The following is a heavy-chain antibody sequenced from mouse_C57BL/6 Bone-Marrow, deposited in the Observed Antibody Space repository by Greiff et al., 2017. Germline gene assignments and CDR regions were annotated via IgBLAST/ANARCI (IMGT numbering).Heavy chain of an antibody. D-gene: IGHD1-1*01. CDR1: GYTFTSYG. CDR3: ARVYYYGSNSMDD. J-gene: IGHJ4*01. V-gene: IGHV1-81*01. Sequence: QVHVKQSGAELARPGASVKLSCKASGYTFTSYGISWVKQRTGQGLEWIGEIYPRSGNTYYNEKFKGKATLNADKSARPAYMELRSLTSEDSAVYFGARVYYYGSNSMDDWGQGTSVTVSS. CDR2: IYPRSGNT.